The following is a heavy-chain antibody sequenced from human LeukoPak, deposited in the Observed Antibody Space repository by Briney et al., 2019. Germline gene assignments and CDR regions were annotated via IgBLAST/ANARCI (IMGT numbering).Heavy chain of an antibody. CDR3: AGDFGSSGNFDY. V-gene: IGHV4-4*02. Sequence: SETLSLTCAVSGDSISSSNWWSWVRQPPGKGLEWIGEVYHSGSANYNPSLKSRVTISVDKSKNQFSLKLSSVTAADAAVYYCAGDFGSSGNFDYWGQGTPVTVSS. D-gene: IGHD3-22*01. J-gene: IGHJ4*02. CDR1: GDSISSSNW. CDR2: VYHSGSA.